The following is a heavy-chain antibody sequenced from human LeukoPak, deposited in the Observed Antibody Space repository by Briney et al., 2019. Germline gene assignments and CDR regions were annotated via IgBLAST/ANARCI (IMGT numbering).Heavy chain of an antibody. CDR1: GFTFSDYY. CDR3: ARGEAVAGPGNAFDI. CDR2: ISSSSSYT. Sequence: GGSLRLSCAASGFTFSDYYMSWIRQAPGKGLEWVSYISSSSSYTNYADSVKGRFPISRDNAKNSLYLQMNSLRAEDTAVYYCARGEAVAGPGNAFDIWGQGTMVTVSS. D-gene: IGHD6-19*01. V-gene: IGHV3-11*06. J-gene: IGHJ3*02.